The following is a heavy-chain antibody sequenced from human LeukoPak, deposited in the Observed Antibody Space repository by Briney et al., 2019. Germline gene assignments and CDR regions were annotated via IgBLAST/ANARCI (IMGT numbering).Heavy chain of an antibody. J-gene: IGHJ4*02. CDR2: IYTSGST. CDR1: GGSISSGSYY. D-gene: IGHD6-13*01. Sequence: SETLSLTCTVSGGSISSGSYYWSWIRQPAGKGLEWIGRIYTSGSTNYNPSLKSRVTISVDTSKNQFSLKLSSVAAADTAVYYCARDTYPSSSWYYFDYWGQGTLVTVSS. V-gene: IGHV4-61*02. CDR3: ARDTYPSSSWYYFDY.